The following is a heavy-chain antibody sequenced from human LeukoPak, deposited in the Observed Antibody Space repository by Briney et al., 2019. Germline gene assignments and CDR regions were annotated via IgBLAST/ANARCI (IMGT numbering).Heavy chain of an antibody. J-gene: IGHJ6*03. CDR1: GFTFSSYW. CDR3: ARAPWFGELSGYYYMDV. Sequence: GGSLRLSCAASGFTFSSYWMHWVRQAPGKGLEWDSYISSSSSTIYYADSVKGRFTISRDNAKNSLYLQMNSLRAEDTAVYYCARAPWFGELSGYYYMDVWGKGTTVTVSS. CDR2: ISSSSSTI. V-gene: IGHV3-48*01. D-gene: IGHD3-10*01.